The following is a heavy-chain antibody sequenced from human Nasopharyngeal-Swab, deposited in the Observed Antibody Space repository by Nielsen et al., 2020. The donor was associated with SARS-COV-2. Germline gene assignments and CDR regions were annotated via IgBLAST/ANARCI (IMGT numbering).Heavy chain of an antibody. CDR2: ISGSGDNT. CDR3: AKPHLRYYDWLLFDY. V-gene: IGHV3-23*01. D-gene: IGHD3-9*01. CDR1: AFTFSHYA. Sequence: GGSLRLSCAGSAFTFSHYAMSWVRQAPGKGLEWVSAISGSGDNTYYADSVKGRFTISRDNPKNTLYLQMNSLRAKDTAVYYCAKPHLRYYDWLLFDYWGQGTLVTVSS. J-gene: IGHJ4*02.